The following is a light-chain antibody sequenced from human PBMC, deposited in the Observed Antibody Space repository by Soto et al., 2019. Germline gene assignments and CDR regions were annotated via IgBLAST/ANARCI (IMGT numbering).Light chain of an antibody. Sequence: IPLTQSPSSLSASVGDRVTISCRASQGIANFLAWYQQKPGKAPKLLIYGASTLQSGVPSRFSGSGSGKDFTLTISSLQPEAFATYYCQQLNSFPIPFGPGTKVDIK. CDR1: QGIANF. J-gene: IGKJ3*01. CDR3: QQLNSFPIP. V-gene: IGKV1-9*01. CDR2: GAS.